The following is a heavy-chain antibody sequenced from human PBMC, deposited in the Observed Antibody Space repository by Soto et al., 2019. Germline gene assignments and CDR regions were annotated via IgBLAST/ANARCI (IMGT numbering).Heavy chain of an antibody. Sequence: GESLKISCKGSGYSFTSYWIGWVRQMPGKGLEWMGIIYPGDSDTRYSPSFQGQVTISADKSISTAYLQWSSLKASDTAMYDCATESIAVDGNCYYHGMDVCCQGTTVTVS. V-gene: IGHV5-51*01. D-gene: IGHD6-19*01. J-gene: IGHJ6*02. CDR1: GYSFTSYW. CDR2: IYPGDSDT. CDR3: ATESIAVDGNCYYHGMDV.